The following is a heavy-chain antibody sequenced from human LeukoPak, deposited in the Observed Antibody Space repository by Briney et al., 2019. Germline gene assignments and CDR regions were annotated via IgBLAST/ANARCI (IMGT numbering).Heavy chain of an antibody. Sequence: PGGSLRLSCAASGFTFSDYGMSWVRQAPGKGLEWVSGISGSGGDTYYADSVKGRFTISRDNSKNTLYLQMNSLRAEDTAVYYCARARGYFGSYYVDYWGQGTLVTVSS. CDR1: GFTFSDYG. CDR3: ARARGYFGSYYVDY. D-gene: IGHD1-26*01. V-gene: IGHV3-23*01. J-gene: IGHJ4*02. CDR2: ISGSGGDT.